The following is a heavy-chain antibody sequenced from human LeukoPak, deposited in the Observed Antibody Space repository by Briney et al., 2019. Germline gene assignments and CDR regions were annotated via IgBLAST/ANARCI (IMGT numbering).Heavy chain of an antibody. CDR1: GYRFSDYG. Sequence: ASVKVSCQASGYRFSDYGVNWVRQAPGLGLEWMGWVSTYNPNRNYAQKFQDRVSLTTDTSTNTAYLELRSLRSDDTAVYYCATGSDTPYYFDFWGRGTLVSVS. CDR2: VSTYNPNR. V-gene: IGHV1-18*01. J-gene: IGHJ4*02. D-gene: IGHD1-1*01. CDR3: ATGSDTPYYFDF.